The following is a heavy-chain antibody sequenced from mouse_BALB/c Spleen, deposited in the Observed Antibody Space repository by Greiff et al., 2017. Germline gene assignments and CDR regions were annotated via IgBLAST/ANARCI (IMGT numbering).Heavy chain of an antibody. D-gene: IGHD1-1*01. V-gene: IGHV3-6*02. Sequence: EVQLQESGPGLVKPSQSLSLTCSVTGYSFTSGYYWYWIRQFPGNILEWMGYIGYDGSNNYNPSLKNRISITRDTSKNQFFLKLNSVTTEDTATYYCARAYYGSRYWYFDVWGAGTTVTVSS. CDR1: GYSFTSGYY. CDR3: ARAYYGSRYWYFDV. J-gene: IGHJ1*01. CDR2: IGYDGSN.